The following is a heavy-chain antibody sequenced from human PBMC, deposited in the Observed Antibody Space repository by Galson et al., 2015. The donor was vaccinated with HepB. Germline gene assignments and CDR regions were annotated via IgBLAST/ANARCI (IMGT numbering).Heavy chain of an antibody. D-gene: IGHD2-2*01. J-gene: IGHJ6*02. Sequence: CAISGDSVSSNSAAWNRIRQSPSRGLEWLGRTYYRSKWYNDYAVSVKSRITINPDTSKNQFSLQLNSVTPEDTAVYYCAREGDCSSTSCPEDYYYGMDVWGQGTTVTVSS. V-gene: IGHV6-1*01. CDR1: GDSVSSNSAA. CDR2: TYYRSKWYN. CDR3: AREGDCSSTSCPEDYYYGMDV.